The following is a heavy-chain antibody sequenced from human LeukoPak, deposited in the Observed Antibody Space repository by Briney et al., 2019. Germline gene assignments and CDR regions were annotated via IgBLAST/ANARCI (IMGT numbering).Heavy chain of an antibody. Sequence: MGVFDPEDGEKIYAQKFQGRFTMTEDTSTDTAYMELSSLRSDDTAVYYCASGFAYQYFDSWGQGTLVTVSS. CDR3: ASGFAYQYFDS. J-gene: IGHJ4*02. V-gene: IGHV1-24*01. CDR2: FDPEDGEK. D-gene: IGHD2-2*01.